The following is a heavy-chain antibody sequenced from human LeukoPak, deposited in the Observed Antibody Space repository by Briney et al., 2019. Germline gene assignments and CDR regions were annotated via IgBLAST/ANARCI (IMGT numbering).Heavy chain of an antibody. V-gene: IGHV3-64*01. CDR1: GFTFSSYA. CDR3: ARYCSGGSCYTGAFDI. D-gene: IGHD2-15*01. Sequence: GGSLRLSCAASGFTFSSYAMHWVRQAPGKGLEYVSAISSNGGSTYYANSVKGRFTISRDNSKNTLYLQMCSLRAEDMAVYYCARYCSGGSCYTGAFDIWGQGTMVTVSS. J-gene: IGHJ3*02. CDR2: ISSNGGST.